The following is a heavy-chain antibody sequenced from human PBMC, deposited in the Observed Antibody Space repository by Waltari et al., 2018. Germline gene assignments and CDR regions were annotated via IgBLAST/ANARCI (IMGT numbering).Heavy chain of an antibody. Sequence: QVQLVQSGVEVKKPGSSMKVSCKASGGTFSNYGISWVRQAPGQGLEWMGGISPIFGTAKYAQKFHGRVTITTDESTSTAYMELSSLRSEDTAVYYCARRGSSSWGRAGPFDYWGQGTLVTVSS. CDR3: ARRGSSSWGRAGPFDY. CDR1: GGTFSNYG. J-gene: IGHJ4*02. V-gene: IGHV1-69*05. CDR2: ISPIFGTA. D-gene: IGHD6-6*01.